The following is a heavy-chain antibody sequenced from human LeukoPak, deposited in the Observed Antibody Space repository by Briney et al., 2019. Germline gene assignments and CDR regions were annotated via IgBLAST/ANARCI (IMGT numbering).Heavy chain of an antibody. CDR1: GYTFTGYY. Sequence: ASVKVSCKASGYTFTGYYMHWVRQAPRQGLEWMGWINPNSGGTNYAQKFQGWVTMTRDTSISTAYMELSRLRSDDTAVYYCARRYCSGGSCYDDYWGQGTLVTVSS. V-gene: IGHV1-2*04. CDR2: INPNSGGT. J-gene: IGHJ4*02. D-gene: IGHD2-15*01. CDR3: ARRYCSGGSCYDDY.